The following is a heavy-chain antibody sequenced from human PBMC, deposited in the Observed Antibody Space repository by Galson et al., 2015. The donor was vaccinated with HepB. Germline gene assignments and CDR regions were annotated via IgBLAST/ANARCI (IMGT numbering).Heavy chain of an antibody. CDR3: VRDRAVITLGAFDY. D-gene: IGHD3-16*01. V-gene: IGHV3-7*01. J-gene: IGHJ4*02. Sequence: SLRLSCAASGFTFSSYCMSWVRQAPGKGLEWVASIKQAGSEKYYVDSVKGRFTISRDNAKDSLYLQMNSLRVEDTALYYCVRDRAVITLGAFDYWGQGTLVTVSS. CDR2: IKQAGSEK. CDR1: GFTFSSYC.